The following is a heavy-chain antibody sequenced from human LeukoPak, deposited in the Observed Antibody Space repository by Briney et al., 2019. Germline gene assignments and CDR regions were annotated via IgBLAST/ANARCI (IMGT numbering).Heavy chain of an antibody. V-gene: IGHV1-2*02. D-gene: IGHD5-24*01. CDR1: GYTFTDFY. CDR3: ARSHNRSRWLQSTFDY. J-gene: IGHJ4*02. Sequence: ASVKVSCKASGYTFTDFYMHWIRQAPGQGLEWMGWINPNSGGTNYAQKFQGRVTMTRDTSISTAYMEVSRLRSDDTAVYYCARSHNRSRWLQSTFDYWGQGTLVTVSS. CDR2: INPNSGGT.